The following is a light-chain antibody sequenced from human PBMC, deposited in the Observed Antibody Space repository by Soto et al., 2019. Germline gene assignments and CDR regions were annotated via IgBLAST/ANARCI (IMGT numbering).Light chain of an antibody. CDR3: SSYTSSSPYV. V-gene: IGLV2-14*01. CDR1: SSDVGGYDY. CDR2: DVS. J-gene: IGLJ1*01. Sequence: QSVLTQPASVSGSPGQSIAISCTGTSSDVGGYDYVSWYQQHPGKAPKLMVYDVSNRPSGVSNRFSGSKSDNTASLTISGLQAEDEADYYCSSYTSSSPYVFGPGTKDTDL.